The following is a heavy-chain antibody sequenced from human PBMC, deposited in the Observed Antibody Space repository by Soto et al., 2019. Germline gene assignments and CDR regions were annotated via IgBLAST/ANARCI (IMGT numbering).Heavy chain of an antibody. V-gene: IGHV1-69*13. D-gene: IGHD3-3*01. CDR3: ARVITIFGVVPGMDV. J-gene: IGHJ6*02. CDR1: GGTFGSYA. CDR2: IIPIFGTA. Sequence: ASVKVSCKASGGTFGSYAISWVRQAPGQGPEWMGGIIPIFGTANYAQKFQGRVTITADESTSTAYMELSSLRSEDTAVYYCARVITIFGVVPGMDVWGQGTTVTVSS.